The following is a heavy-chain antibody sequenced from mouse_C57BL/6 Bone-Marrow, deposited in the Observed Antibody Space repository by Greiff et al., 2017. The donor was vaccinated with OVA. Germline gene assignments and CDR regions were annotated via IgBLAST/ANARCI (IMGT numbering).Heavy chain of an antibody. CDR2: ISNGGGST. CDR3: ARLDAMDY. Sequence: VQLQQSGGGLVQPGGSLKLSCAASGFTFSDFYMYWIRQTPEKRLEWVAYISNGGGSTYYPDTVKGRFTISRDNAKNTLYLQMSRLKSEDTAMYYCARLDAMDYWGQGTLVTVSS. V-gene: IGHV5-12*01. CDR1: GFTFSDFY. J-gene: IGHJ4*01.